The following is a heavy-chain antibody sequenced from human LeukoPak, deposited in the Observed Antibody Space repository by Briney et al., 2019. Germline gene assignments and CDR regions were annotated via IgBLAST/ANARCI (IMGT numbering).Heavy chain of an antibody. CDR3: ARHREGYDFWSGYSNWFDP. CDR2: IYYSGST. D-gene: IGHD3-3*01. CDR1: GGSISSSSYY. J-gene: IGHJ5*02. Sequence: KASETLSLTCTVSGGSISSSSYYWGWIRQPPGKGLEWIGSIYYSGSTYYNPSLKSRVTISVDTSKNQFSLKLSSVTAADTAVYYCARHREGYDFWSGYSNWFDPWGQGTLVTVSS. V-gene: IGHV4-39*01.